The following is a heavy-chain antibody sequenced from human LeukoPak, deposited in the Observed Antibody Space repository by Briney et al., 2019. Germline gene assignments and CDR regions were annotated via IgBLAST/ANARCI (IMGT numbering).Heavy chain of an antibody. Sequence: SVKVSCRASGGTFSSYAISWVRQAPGQGLEWMGGIIPIFGTANYAQKFQGRVTITADESTSTAYMELSSLRSEDTAVYYCASQAVAGNLDYWGQGTLVTVSS. V-gene: IGHV1-69*01. D-gene: IGHD6-19*01. CDR3: ASQAVAGNLDY. CDR2: IIPIFGTA. J-gene: IGHJ4*02. CDR1: GGTFSSYA.